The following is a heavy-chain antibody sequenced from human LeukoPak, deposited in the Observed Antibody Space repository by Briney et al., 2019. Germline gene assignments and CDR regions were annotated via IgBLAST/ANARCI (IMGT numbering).Heavy chain of an antibody. CDR1: GYTFTSYG. J-gene: IGHJ4*02. V-gene: IGHV1-18*01. CDR2: ISAYNGNT. D-gene: IGHD2-2*02. CDR3: ATDCSSTSCYRGRGPLGY. Sequence: ASVKVSCKASGYTFTSYGISWVRQAPGQGLEWMGWISAYNGNTNYAQKIQGRVTMTTDTSTSTAYMELRSLRSDDTAVYYCATDCSSTSCYRGRGPLGYWGQGTLVTVSS.